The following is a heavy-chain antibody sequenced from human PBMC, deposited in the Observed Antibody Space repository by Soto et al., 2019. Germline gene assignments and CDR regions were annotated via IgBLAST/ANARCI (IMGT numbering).Heavy chain of an antibody. CDR2: IIPIFGTA. D-gene: IGHD1-26*01. V-gene: IGHV1-69*12. CDR3: ARGGGAVGATRPYYFDY. CDR1: GGTFSSYA. J-gene: IGHJ4*02. Sequence: QVQLVQSGAKVKKPGSSVKVSCKASGGTFSSYAISWVRQAPGQGLEWMGGIIPIFGTANYAQKFQGRVTITADESTSTAYMELSSLRSEDTAVYYCARGGGAVGATRPYYFDYWGQGTLVTVSS.